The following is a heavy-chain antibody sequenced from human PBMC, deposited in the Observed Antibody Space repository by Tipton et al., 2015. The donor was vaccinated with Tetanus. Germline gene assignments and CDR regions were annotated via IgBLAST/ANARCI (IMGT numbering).Heavy chain of an antibody. CDR1: GEALSNGDYY. Sequence: GEALSNGDYYWSWIRRPPGKGLESIGYIYYSGSTDYNPSLKSRVTISVDTSKSQFSLRLTSVTAADTAVYYCARSKLLWFGESLSGFDSWGQGTLVTVSA. J-gene: IGHJ4*02. V-gene: IGHV4-61*08. CDR3: ARSKLLWFGESLSGFDS. D-gene: IGHD3-10*01. CDR2: IYYSGST.